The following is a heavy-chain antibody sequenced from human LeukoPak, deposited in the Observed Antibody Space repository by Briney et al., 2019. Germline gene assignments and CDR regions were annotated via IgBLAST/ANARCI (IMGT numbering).Heavy chain of an antibody. J-gene: IGHJ4*02. Sequence: SVKVSCKASGGTFSSYAISWVRQAPGQGLEWMGGIIPIFGTANYAQKFQGRVTITADESTSTAYMELSSLRSEDTAVYYCARDEGRQRFLEWLLAHWGQGTLVTVSS. CDR2: IIPIFGTA. V-gene: IGHV1-69*13. D-gene: IGHD3-3*01. CDR1: GGTFSSYA. CDR3: ARDEGRQRFLEWLLAH.